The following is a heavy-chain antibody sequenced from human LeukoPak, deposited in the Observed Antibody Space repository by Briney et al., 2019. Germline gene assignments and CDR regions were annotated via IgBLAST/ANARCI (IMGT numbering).Heavy chain of an antibody. V-gene: IGHV1-69*13. J-gene: IGHJ4*02. D-gene: IGHD3-3*01. CDR1: GGTFSSYA. CDR2: IIPIFGTA. CDR3: ARDLYDFWSGYWY. Sequence: SVTVSCKASGGTFSSYAISWVRQAPGQGLEWMGGIIPIFGTANYAQKFQGRVTITADESTSTAYMELSSLRSEDTAVYYCARDLYDFWSGYWYWGQGTLVTVSS.